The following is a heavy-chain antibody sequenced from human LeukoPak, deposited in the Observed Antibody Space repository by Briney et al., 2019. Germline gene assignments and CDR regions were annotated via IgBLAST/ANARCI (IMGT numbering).Heavy chain of an antibody. CDR2: IKTDGSET. V-gene: IGHV3-7*04. CDR1: GFTFSTYW. CDR3: ARDEYFDD. J-gene: IGHJ4*02. Sequence: PGGSLRLSCAVSGFTFSTYWMTWVPQAPGKGLECVATIKTDGSETYYVDSVKVRFTVSRANAKNSLYLQMSSLRAEDTAVYYCARDEYFDDWGQGTPVTVSS.